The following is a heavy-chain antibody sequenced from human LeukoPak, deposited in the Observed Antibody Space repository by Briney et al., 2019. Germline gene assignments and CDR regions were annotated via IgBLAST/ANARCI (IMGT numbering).Heavy chain of an antibody. CDR2: ISGSGYST. D-gene: IGHD4-23*01. J-gene: IGHJ3*01. CDR1: GFTFSSYA. CDR3: AKNLRGGTVVRDAFDV. V-gene: IGHV3-23*01. Sequence: PEGSLRLSCAASGFTFSSYAMSWVRQAPGKGLEWVSAISGSGYSTYYADSVKGRFTISRGNSKSTLYLQLNGLRAEDTAVFYCAKNLRGGTVVRDAFDVWGQGTMVTVSS.